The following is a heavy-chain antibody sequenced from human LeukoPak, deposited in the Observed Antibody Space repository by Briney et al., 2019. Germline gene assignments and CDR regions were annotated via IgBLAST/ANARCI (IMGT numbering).Heavy chain of an antibody. CDR1: GFTFSSYW. CDR3: ARERYGDYVFYYYYYLDV. J-gene: IGHJ6*03. V-gene: IGHV3-7*01. D-gene: IGHD4-17*01. Sequence: GGSLRLSCAASGFTFSSYWMSWVRQAPGKGREWVGNIQQEGSEKYYVDSVKGRFTISRDNAKNSLYLQMNSLRAEDTAVYYCARERYGDYVFYYYYYLDVWGKGTTVTISS. CDR2: IQQEGSEK.